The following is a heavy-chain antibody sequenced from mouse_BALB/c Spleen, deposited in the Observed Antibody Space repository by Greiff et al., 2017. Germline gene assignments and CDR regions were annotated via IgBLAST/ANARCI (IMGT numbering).Heavy chain of an antibody. V-gene: IGHV5-6*03. CDR3: ARQGGYDPAWFAY. D-gene: IGHD2-2*01. CDR1: GFTFSSYG. CDR2: ISSGGSYT. J-gene: IGHJ3*01. Sequence: EVKVVESGGGLVKPGGSLKLSCAASGFTFSSYGMSWVRQTPDKRLEWVATISSGGSYTYYPDSVKGRFTISRDNAKNTLYLQMSSLKSEDTAMYYCARQGGYDPAWFAYWGQGTLVTVSA.